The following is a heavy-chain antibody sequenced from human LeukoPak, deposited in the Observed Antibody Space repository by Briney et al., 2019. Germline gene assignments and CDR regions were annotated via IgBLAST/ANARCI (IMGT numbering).Heavy chain of an antibody. CDR3: ARSTGYGDYAY. V-gene: IGHV3-48*01. CDR1: GFTFSSYS. CDR2: ISGSGYTI. J-gene: IGHJ4*02. Sequence: PGRSLRLSCAASGFTFSSYSMNWVRQAPGKGLEWVSYISGSGYTIYYAASVKGRFTISRDNAKNSLYLQMNSLRAEDTAVYYCARSTGYGDYAYWGQGTLVTGSS. D-gene: IGHD5-12*01.